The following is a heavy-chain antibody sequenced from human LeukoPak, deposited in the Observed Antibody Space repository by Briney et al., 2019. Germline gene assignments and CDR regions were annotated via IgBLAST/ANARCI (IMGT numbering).Heavy chain of an antibody. CDR3: ARAAAYYYYYGMDV. CDR1: GGSISSSNW. D-gene: IGHD6-13*01. J-gene: IGHJ6*02. CDR2: IYHSGST. V-gene: IGHV4-4*02. Sequence: SSETLSLTCAVSGGSISSSNWWSWVRQPPGKGLEWIGEIYHSGSTNYNPSLKSRVTISVDKSKNQFSLKLSSVTAADTAVYYCARAAAYYYYYGMDVWGQGTTVTVSS.